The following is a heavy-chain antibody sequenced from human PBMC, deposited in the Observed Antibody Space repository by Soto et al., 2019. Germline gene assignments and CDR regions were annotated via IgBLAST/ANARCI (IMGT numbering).Heavy chain of an antibody. CDR3: SQDGILGNGILDWFDP. CDR1: GVTFRKYA. V-gene: IGHV3-23*01. CDR2: IAGDGRNI. J-gene: IGHJ5*02. Sequence: EVQLLESGGGLVQPGGSLRLSCTASGVTFRKYAMSWIRQAPGKGLEGGSAIAGDGRNINYADSVRGRFTISRDNPRNTRTSQMNSLRADDEASYECSQDGILGNGILDWFDPWGQGTLVTVTS. D-gene: IGHD2-8*01.